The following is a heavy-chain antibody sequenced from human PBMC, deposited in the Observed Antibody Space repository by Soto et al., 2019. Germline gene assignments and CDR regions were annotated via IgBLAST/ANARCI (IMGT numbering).Heavy chain of an antibody. CDR3: ARAGDGYNPAFFHY. CDR2: IYYSGST. J-gene: IGHJ4*02. V-gene: IGHV4-30-4*01. Sequence: SETLSLPCPVSGCSMRSGDYYWNWIRQPPGKGLEWIGYIYYSGSTYYNPSLKSRVTISVDTSKNQFSLKLSSVTAADTAVYYCARAGDGYNPAFFHYWGQGTLVTVSS. D-gene: IGHD5-12*01. CDR1: GCSMRSGDYY.